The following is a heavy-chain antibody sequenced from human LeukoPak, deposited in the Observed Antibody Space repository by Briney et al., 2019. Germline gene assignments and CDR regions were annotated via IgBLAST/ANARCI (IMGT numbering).Heavy chain of an antibody. J-gene: IGHJ4*02. Sequence: PGGSLRLSCAASGFTFSSYSMDWVRQAPGKGLEWVSSITSSSSYIYYADSVKGRFTISRDNAQNSLYLQMNSLRAEDTAVYYCARDFNFGDSSGYYYPSYFDYWGQGTLVTVSS. CDR2: ITSSSSYI. CDR3: ARDFNFGDSSGYYYPSYFDY. D-gene: IGHD3-22*01. V-gene: IGHV3-21*01. CDR1: GFTFSSYS.